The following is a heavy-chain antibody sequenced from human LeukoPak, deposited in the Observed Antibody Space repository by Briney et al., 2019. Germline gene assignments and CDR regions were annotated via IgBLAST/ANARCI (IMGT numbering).Heavy chain of an antibody. CDR1: GGSISTYY. J-gene: IGHJ4*02. Sequence: SETLSLTCSVSGGSISTYYGSWIRQPPGKGLEWIGYIYYSGSTNYNPSLKSRVTISVDTSKNQFSLKLSSVTAADTAVYYCARSSSSGSYWADYWGQGTLGTVSS. CDR2: IYYSGST. V-gene: IGHV4-59*01. CDR3: ARSSSSGSYWADY. D-gene: IGHD1-26*01.